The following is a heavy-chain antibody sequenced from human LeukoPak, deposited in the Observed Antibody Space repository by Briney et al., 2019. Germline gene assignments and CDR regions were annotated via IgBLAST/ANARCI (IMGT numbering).Heavy chain of an antibody. CDR2: INSDGSEG. CDR3: ARSSYSSSSSV. V-gene: IGHV3-7*03. D-gene: IGHD6-6*01. Sequence: GGSLRLSCAVSGFTFSGFWMSWSRQAPGKGLEWVASINSDGSEGYYADVVKGRFTISRDNAKNSLYLQINSLKAEDTAVYYCARSSYSSSSSVWGQGTMVTVSS. CDR1: GFTFSGFW. J-gene: IGHJ3*01.